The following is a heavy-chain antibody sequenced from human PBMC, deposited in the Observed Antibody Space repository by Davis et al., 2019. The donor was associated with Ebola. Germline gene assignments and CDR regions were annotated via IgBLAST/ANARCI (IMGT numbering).Heavy chain of an antibody. CDR3: AKDHSSSWYYGYFDY. V-gene: IGHV3-9*01. Sequence: SLKISCAASGFTFDDYAMHWVRQAPGKGLEWVSGISWNSGSIGYADSVKGRFTISRDNAKNSLYLQMNSLRAEDTALYYCAKDHSSSWYYGYFDYWGQGTLVTVSS. J-gene: IGHJ4*02. CDR2: ISWNSGSI. CDR1: GFTFDDYA. D-gene: IGHD6-13*01.